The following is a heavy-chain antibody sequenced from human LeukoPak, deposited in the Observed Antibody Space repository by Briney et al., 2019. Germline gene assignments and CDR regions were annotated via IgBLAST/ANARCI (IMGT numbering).Heavy chain of an antibody. CDR2: INPNSGGT. D-gene: IGHD4-11*01. CDR1: GYSFIGHY. CDR3: ARGYSYSDY. V-gene: IGHV1-2*02. Sequence: ASVKVSCKASGYSFIGHYIHWLRQAPGQGLEWMGWINPNSGGTNYAQKFQGRVTMTRDTSISTAYMELSRLRSDDTAVFYCARGYSYSDYWGQGTLVTVSS. J-gene: IGHJ4*02.